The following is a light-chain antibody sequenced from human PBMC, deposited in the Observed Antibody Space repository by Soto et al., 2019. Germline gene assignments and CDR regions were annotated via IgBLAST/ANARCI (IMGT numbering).Light chain of an antibody. J-gene: IGKJ1*01. CDR2: DAS. Sequence: DIVLTQSPGTLSLSPGERATLSCTASHSLSSKSLVWYQQKSGQTPRVLIYDASSRATGIPDRFSGSGSGTDFTLTISRLEPEDSAVYFCQQYDTSPTFGQGTKVKIK. V-gene: IGKV3-20*01. CDR1: HSLSSKS. CDR3: QQYDTSPT.